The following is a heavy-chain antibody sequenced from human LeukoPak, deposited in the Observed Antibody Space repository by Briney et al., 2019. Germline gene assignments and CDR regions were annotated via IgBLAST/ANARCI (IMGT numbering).Heavy chain of an antibody. CDR1: GGSMNSHY. V-gene: IGHV4-59*08. CDR3: ARSDYGGNSWFDF. Sequence: SETLSLTCTVSGGSMNSHYWNWIRQPPGKGLEWIGHVHYSGSTNYNPSLNSRVTISADTSKNQFSLKVSSVTAADTAVYYCARSDYGGNSWFDFWGQGTLVTVSS. J-gene: IGHJ4*02. CDR2: VHYSGST. D-gene: IGHD4-23*01.